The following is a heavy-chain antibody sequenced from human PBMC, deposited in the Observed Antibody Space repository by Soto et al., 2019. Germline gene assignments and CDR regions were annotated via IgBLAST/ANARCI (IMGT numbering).Heavy chain of an antibody. V-gene: IGHV1-18*01. J-gene: IGHJ4*02. CDR3: AKDLGYCSGGSCSGYFDY. Sequence: GASVKVSCKASGYTFTSYGISWVRQAPGQGLEWMGWISAYNGNTNYAQKLQGRVTMTTDTSTSTAYMELRSLRSDDTAVYYCAKDLGYCSGGSCSGYFDYWGQGTLVTVSS. CDR2: ISAYNGNT. D-gene: IGHD2-15*01. CDR1: GYTFTSYG.